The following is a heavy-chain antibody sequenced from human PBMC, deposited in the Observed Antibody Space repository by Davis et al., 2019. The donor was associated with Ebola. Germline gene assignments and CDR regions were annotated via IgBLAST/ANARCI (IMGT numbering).Heavy chain of an antibody. V-gene: IGHV3-74*01. J-gene: IGHJ4*02. CDR2: INSDGSST. CDR1: GFTFSSYW. Sequence: HTGGSLRLSCAASGFTFSSYWMHWVRQAPGRGLVWVSRINSDGSSTSYADSVKGRFTISRDNAKNSVYLQMNSLRAEDTAVYYCATANRGISGYWGQGTLVTVSS. CDR3: ATANRGISGY. D-gene: IGHD6-13*01.